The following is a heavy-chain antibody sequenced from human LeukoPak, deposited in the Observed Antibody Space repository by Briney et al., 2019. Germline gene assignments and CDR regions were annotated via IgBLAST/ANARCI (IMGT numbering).Heavy chain of an antibody. CDR2: INHSGST. V-gene: IGHV4-34*01. J-gene: IGHJ4*02. D-gene: IGHD2-2*01. CDR1: GGSFSGYY. Sequence: PSETLSLTCAVYGGSFSGYYWSWIRQPPGKGLEWIGEINHSGSTNYNPSLTSRGTISVDTSKNQFSLNLSSVTAADTAVYYCARERKLYVVVPAAREFDYWGQGTLVTVSS. CDR3: ARERKLYVVVPAAREFDY.